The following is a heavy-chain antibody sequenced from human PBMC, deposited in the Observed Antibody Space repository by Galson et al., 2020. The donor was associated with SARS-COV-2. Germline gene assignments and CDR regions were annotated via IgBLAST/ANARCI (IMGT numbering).Heavy chain of an antibody. CDR1: GGSINSGNYY. V-gene: IGHV4-30-4*01. D-gene: IGHD1-26*01. CDR3: ARAISGSQEEDAFNI. Sequence: SETLSLTCSVSGGSINSGNYYWSWIRQPPGKGLEWIGYIYKTGSTYYNPSLKRRATVSVDSSKRQFSLKLNSVTAADTAVYYCARAISGSQEEDAFNIWGQGTMVIVSS. J-gene: IGHJ3*02. CDR2: IYKTGST.